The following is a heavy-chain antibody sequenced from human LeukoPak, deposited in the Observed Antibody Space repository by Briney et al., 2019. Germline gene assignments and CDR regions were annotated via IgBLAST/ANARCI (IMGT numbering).Heavy chain of an antibody. CDR2: IYWDDDK. Sequence: SGPTLVNPTQTLTVTCTFSGFSLSPSGLGVRWIRQTQGKALEWLAVIYWDDDKRYIPSLKSRLTITKDTSKNQVVLTMTNMDPVDTATYYCALSPDIAAAGIMSWFDPWGQGTLVTVSS. CDR1: GFSLSPSGLG. V-gene: IGHV2-5*02. J-gene: IGHJ5*02. D-gene: IGHD6-13*01. CDR3: ALSPDIAAAGIMSWFDP.